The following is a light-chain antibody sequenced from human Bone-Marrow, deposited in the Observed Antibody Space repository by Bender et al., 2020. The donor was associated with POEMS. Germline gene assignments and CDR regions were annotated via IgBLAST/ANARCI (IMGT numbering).Light chain of an antibody. Sequence: SYGLTQPPSVSVSPGHTANITCSGDQLGDQYASWYQLKPGQSPVLVIYEDNKRPSGIPERFSGSNSGNIATLTISGTQALEEADYYCQAWDTRSVVFGGGTKLTVL. CDR3: QAWDTRSVV. CDR1: QLGDQY. V-gene: IGLV3-1*01. CDR2: EDN. J-gene: IGLJ2*01.